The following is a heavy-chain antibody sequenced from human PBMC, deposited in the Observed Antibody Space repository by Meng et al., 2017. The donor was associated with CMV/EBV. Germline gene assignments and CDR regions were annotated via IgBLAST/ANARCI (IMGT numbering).Heavy chain of an antibody. CDR2: MNPNSGNT. Sequence: ASVKVSCKASGYTFTRYDINWVRQATGQGLEWMGWMNPNSGNTGYAQKFQGRVTMTRNTSISTAYMELSSLRSEDTAVYYCARDSTYYDFWSGYSSGMDVWGQGTTVTVSS. D-gene: IGHD3-3*01. V-gene: IGHV1-8*01. CDR3: ARDSTYYDFWSGYSSGMDV. J-gene: IGHJ6*02. CDR1: GYTFTRYD.